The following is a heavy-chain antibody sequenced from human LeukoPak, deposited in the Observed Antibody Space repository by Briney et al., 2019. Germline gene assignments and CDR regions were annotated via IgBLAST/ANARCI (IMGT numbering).Heavy chain of an antibody. J-gene: IGHJ4*02. V-gene: IGHV1-2*02. CDR3: ARDILTGYDFDY. CDR2: INPNSGGT. CDR1: GYTFTGYY. D-gene: IGHD3-9*01. Sequence: ASVTVSCKASGYTFTGYYMHWVRQAPGQGLEWMGWINPNSGGTNYAQKFQGRVTMTRDTSISTAYMELSRLRSDDTAVYYCARDILTGYDFDYWGQGTLVTVSS.